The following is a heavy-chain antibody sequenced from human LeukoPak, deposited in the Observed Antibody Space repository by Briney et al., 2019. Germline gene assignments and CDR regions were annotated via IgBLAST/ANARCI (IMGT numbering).Heavy chain of an antibody. CDR1: GFTFSSYS. D-gene: IGHD2-2*02. Sequence: GGSLRLSCAASGFTFSSYSMNWVRQAPGKGLEWVSSISSSSSYIYYADSMKGRFTISRDNAKNSLYLQMNSLRAEDTAVYYCARDGGYNYGMDVWGQGTTVTVSS. CDR2: ISSSSSYI. V-gene: IGHV3-21*01. CDR3: ARDGGYNYGMDV. J-gene: IGHJ6*02.